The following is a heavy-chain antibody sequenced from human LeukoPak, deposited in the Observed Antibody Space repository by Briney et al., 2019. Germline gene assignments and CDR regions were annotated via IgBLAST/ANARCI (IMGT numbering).Heavy chain of an antibody. CDR1: GFTFDDYT. V-gene: IGHV3-43*01. Sequence: GGSLRLSCAASGFTFDDYTMHWVRQAPGKGLEWVSLISWDGGSTYYADSVKGRFTISRDNSKNSLYLQMNSLRTEDTALYYCAKAVLVVTANPSAGLIDYWGQGTLVTVSS. D-gene: IGHD2-21*02. CDR3: AKAVLVVTANPSAGLIDY. CDR2: ISWDGGST. J-gene: IGHJ4*02.